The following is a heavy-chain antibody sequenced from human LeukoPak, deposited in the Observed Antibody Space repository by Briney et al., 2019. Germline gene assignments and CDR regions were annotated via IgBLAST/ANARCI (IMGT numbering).Heavy chain of an antibody. J-gene: IGHJ6*02. V-gene: IGHV4-31*03. D-gene: IGHD5-18*01. Sequence: SETLSLTCTVPGGSVSSGGYYWSWIRQHPGKGLEWIGYIYYSGSTYYNPSLKSRVTISVDTSKNQFSLKLSSETAADTAVYYCAREGRGYSYGYYYYYGMDVWGQGTTVTVS. CDR2: IYYSGST. CDR3: AREGRGYSYGYYYYYGMDV. CDR1: GGSVSSGGYY.